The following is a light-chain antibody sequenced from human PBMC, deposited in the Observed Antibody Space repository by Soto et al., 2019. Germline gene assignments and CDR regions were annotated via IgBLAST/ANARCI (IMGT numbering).Light chain of an antibody. CDR2: GNS. J-gene: IGLJ2*01. CDR1: SSNIGAGYD. Sequence: QSVLTQPPSVSGAPGQRDTISCTGSSSNIGAGYDVHWYQQLPGTAPKLLIYGNSNRPSGVPDRFSGSKSGTSASLAITGLQAEDEADYYCQSYDSSLSLFGGGTKVTVL. V-gene: IGLV1-40*01. CDR3: QSYDSSLSL.